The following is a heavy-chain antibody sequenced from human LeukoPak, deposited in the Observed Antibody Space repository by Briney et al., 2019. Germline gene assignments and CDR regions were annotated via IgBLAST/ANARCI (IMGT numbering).Heavy chain of an antibody. CDR2: INPNSGGT. CDR3: ARGRGARYYDSSGLYYFDY. CDR1: VYTFTYYY. D-gene: IGHD3-22*01. J-gene: IGHJ4*02. Sequence: ASVTVSFTSSVYTFTYYYIHWVRQAPGQGLEWMGWINPNSGGTKYAQQFQGRVTMTRDTSISTPYMELSRLTSDDTAVYYCARGRGARYYDSSGLYYFDYWGQGTLVTVSS. V-gene: IGHV1-2*02.